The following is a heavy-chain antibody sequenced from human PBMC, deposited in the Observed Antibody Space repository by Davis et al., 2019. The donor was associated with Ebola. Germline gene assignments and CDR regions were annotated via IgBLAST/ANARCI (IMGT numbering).Heavy chain of an antibody. V-gene: IGHV3-9*01. J-gene: IGHJ4*02. CDR1: GFTFDDYA. CDR2: ISWNSGSI. Sequence: SLKISCAASGFTFDDYAMHWVRQAPGKGLEWVSGISWNSGSIGYADSVRGRFTISRDNAKNSLYLQMNSLRAEDTAVYYCARGGDSSSLDYWGQGTLVTVSS. CDR3: ARGGDSSSLDY. D-gene: IGHD6-13*01.